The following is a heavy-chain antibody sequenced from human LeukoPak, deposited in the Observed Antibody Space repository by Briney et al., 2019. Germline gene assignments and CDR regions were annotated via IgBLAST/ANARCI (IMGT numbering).Heavy chain of an antibody. Sequence: QPGGSLRLSCAASRFTFSSYAMSWVRQAPGKGLEWVSAISGSGGSTYYADSVKGRFTIARDNSKNTLYLQMNSLRAEDTAVYYCAKAYYDYVWGSYRDQYYFDYWGQGTLVTVSS. V-gene: IGHV3-23*01. CDR1: RFTFSSYA. CDR3: AKAYYDYVWGSYRDQYYFDY. J-gene: IGHJ4*02. CDR2: ISGSGGST. D-gene: IGHD3-16*02.